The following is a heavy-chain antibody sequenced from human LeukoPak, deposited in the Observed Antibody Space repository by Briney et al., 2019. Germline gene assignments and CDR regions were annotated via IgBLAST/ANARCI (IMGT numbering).Heavy chain of an antibody. CDR3: ARDGGSVGYFDWFSPSKYYFDY. D-gene: IGHD3-9*01. CDR1: GFTFSSYW. Sequence: PGGSLRLSCAASGFTFSSYWMSWVCQAPGKGLEWVANIKQDGSEKYYVDSVKGRFTISRDNAKNSLYLQMNSLRAEGTAVYYCARDGGSVGYFDWFSPSKYYFDYWGQGTLVTVSS. V-gene: IGHV3-7*01. J-gene: IGHJ4*02. CDR2: IKQDGSEK.